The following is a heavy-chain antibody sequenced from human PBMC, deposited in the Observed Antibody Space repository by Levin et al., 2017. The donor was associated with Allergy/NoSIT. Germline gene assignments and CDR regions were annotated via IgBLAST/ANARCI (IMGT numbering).Heavy chain of an antibody. D-gene: IGHD5-12*01. CDR1: GFTFDIYG. V-gene: IGHV3-48*04. CDR3: ARGLFDF. Sequence: VASVKVSCSVSGFTFDIYGMNWVRQAPGKRLEWVSHISASGSPTYYADPVRGRFTISRDNAKQSLYLQMTSLRVEDTAVYYCARGLFDFWGQGALVTVSS. J-gene: IGHJ4*02. CDR2: ISASGSPT.